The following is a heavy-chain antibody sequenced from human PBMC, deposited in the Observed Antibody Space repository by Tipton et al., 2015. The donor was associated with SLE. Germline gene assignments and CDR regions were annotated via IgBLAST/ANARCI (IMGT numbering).Heavy chain of an antibody. D-gene: IGHD3-10*02. J-gene: IGHJ6*01. CDR2: IYYSGST. Sequence: TLSLTCTVSGGSLSSGCYYWGWIRQHPGKGLEWFGYIYYSGSTYYNPSLKSRVTISVDTSKNQFSLKLSSVTAADTAVYFCARGRSSTMYGLERWGQGTAVTVS. CDR3: ARGRSSTMYGLER. V-gene: IGHV4-31*03. CDR1: GGSLSSGCYY.